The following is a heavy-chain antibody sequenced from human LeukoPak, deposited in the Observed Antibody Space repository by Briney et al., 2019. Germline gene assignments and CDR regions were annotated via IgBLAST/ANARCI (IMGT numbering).Heavy chain of an antibody. D-gene: IGHD2-2*03. CDR2: IYTSGST. V-gene: IGHV4-4*09. CDR1: GGSISSYY. Sequence: SETLSLTCTVSGGSISSYYWSWIRQPPGKGLEWIGYIYTSGSTNYNPSLKSRVPISVDTSKNQFSLKLSSVTAADTAVYYCARLDIVVVPATPSYAYYMDVWGKGTTVTVSS. J-gene: IGHJ6*03. CDR3: ARLDIVVVPATPSYAYYMDV.